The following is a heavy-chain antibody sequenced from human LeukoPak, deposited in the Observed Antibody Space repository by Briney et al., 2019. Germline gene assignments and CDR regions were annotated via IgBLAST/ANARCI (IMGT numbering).Heavy chain of an antibody. CDR3: ARTYYYDSSGYYYEDY. CDR1: GGTLSGYY. Sequence: SETLSLTCAVYGGTLSGYYWSWIRQSPGKGLEWIGEIKESEKTNYSPSLKSRVTISVDTSKNQFSLKLSSVTAADTAVYYCARTYYYDSSGYYYEDYWGQGTLVTVSS. D-gene: IGHD3-22*01. V-gene: IGHV4-34*01. CDR2: IKESEKT. J-gene: IGHJ4*02.